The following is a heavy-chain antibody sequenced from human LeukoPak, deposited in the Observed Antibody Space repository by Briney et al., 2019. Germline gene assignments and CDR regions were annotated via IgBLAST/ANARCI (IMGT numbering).Heavy chain of an antibody. CDR2: ISYDGSNK. J-gene: IGHJ4*02. Sequence: GRSLRLSCAASGFTFSSYGMNWVRQAPGEGLEWVVVISYDGSNKYYADSVKGRFTISRDNSKNTLFVQMSSLRAEDTAVYYCARGEYYSDTSSYFDYWGQGTLVTVSS. V-gene: IGHV3-30*03. CDR3: ARGEYYSDTSSYFDY. D-gene: IGHD3-22*01. CDR1: GFTFSSYG.